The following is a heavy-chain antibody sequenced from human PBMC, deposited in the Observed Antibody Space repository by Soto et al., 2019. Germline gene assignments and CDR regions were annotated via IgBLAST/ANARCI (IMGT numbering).Heavy chain of an antibody. D-gene: IGHD4-17*01. CDR1: GGSFSGYY. J-gene: IGHJ4*02. CDR3: ARAYGGNPRWGFSYFDY. CDR2: INHSGST. V-gene: IGHV4-34*01. Sequence: SETRSLTCAVYGGSFSGYYWSWIRQPPGKGLEWIGEINHSGSTNYNPSLKSRVTISVDTSKNQFSLKLSSVTAADTAVYYCARAYGGNPRWGFSYFDYWGQGTLVTVSS.